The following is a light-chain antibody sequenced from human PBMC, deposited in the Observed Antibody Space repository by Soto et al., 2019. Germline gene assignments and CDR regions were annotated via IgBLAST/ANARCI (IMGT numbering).Light chain of an antibody. V-gene: IGKV3-15*01. Sequence: EIVMTQSPATLSVSPGEGATLSCRASQSVDGKLAWYQQKPGQAPRLIIYGTSTRAPGIPARFSGSGSGTHFTLTISSLQSEDFAVYYCHQYNSWLMYTFGQGTKLEIK. J-gene: IGKJ2*01. CDR2: GTS. CDR1: QSVDGK. CDR3: HQYNSWLMYT.